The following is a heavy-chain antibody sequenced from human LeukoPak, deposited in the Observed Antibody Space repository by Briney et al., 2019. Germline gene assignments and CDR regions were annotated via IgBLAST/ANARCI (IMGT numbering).Heavy chain of an antibody. V-gene: IGHV1-18*01. J-gene: IGHJ4*02. CDR2: ISAYNGNT. D-gene: IGHD3-22*01. Sequence: ASVKVSFKASGYTFTSYGISWVRQAPGQGLEWMGWISAYNGNTNYAQKLQGRVTMTTDTSTSTAYMELRSLRSDDTAVYYCARKLTYYYDSSGTNLDYWGQGTLVTVSS. CDR3: ARKLTYYYDSSGTNLDY. CDR1: GYTFTSYG.